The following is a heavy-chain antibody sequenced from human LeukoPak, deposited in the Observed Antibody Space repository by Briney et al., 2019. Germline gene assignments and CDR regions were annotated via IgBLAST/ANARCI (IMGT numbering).Heavy chain of an antibody. CDR3: ARGLSKAARRPWGY. D-gene: IGHD6-6*01. CDR2: INHSGST. Sequence: PSETLSLTCAVYGGSFSGYYWSWIRQPPGKGLEWIGEINHSGSTNYNPSLKSRVTISVDTSKNQFSLKLSSVTAADTAVYYCARGLSKAARRPWGYWGQGTLVTVSS. CDR1: GGSFSGYY. J-gene: IGHJ4*02. V-gene: IGHV4-34*01.